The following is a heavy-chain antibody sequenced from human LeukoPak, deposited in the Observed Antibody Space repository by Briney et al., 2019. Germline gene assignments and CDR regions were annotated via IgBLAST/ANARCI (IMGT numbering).Heavy chain of an antibody. CDR3: AKDKSMTEVVGALY. D-gene: IGHD1-26*01. Sequence: GESLRLSCAASGFTFSTYNMNWVRQAPGKGLEWVSYISGSGSATYYADSVKGRFTISRDNSKNTLYLQMNSLRAEDTAVYYCAKDKSMTEVVGALYWGQGTLVTVSS. V-gene: IGHV3-23*01. CDR2: ISGSGSAT. J-gene: IGHJ4*02. CDR1: GFTFSTYN.